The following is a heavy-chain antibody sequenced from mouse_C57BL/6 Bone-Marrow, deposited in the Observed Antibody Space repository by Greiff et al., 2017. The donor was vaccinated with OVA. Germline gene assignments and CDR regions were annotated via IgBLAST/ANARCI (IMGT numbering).Heavy chain of an antibody. CDR3: ARAGWLLRYCDF. CDR2: INPSTGGT. V-gene: IGHV1-42*01. Sequence: EVKLQESGPALVKPGASVKISCKASGYSFTGYYLNWVKQSPEKSLEWIGEINPSTGGTTYNQMFKAKATLTVDKSSSIAYMQLKSLTSEDSAVYYCARAGWLLRYCDFCGTGTTVTVSS. J-gene: IGHJ1*03. CDR1: GYSFTGYY. D-gene: IGHD2-3*01.